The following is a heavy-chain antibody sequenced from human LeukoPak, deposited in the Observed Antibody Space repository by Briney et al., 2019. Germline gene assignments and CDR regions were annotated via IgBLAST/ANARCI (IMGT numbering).Heavy chain of an antibody. J-gene: IGHJ4*02. Sequence: ASVKVSCKASGGTFSSYAISWVRQAPGQGLEWMGGIIPIFGTANYAQKFQGRVTITADESTSTAYMELSSLRSEDTAVYYCARMSGYSYGLDYWGQGTLVTVSS. CDR1: GGTFSSYA. D-gene: IGHD5-18*01. CDR3: ARMSGYSYGLDY. V-gene: IGHV1-69*13. CDR2: IIPIFGTA.